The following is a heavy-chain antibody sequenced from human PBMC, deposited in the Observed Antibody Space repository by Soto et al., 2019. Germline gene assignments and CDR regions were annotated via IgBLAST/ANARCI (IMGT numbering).Heavy chain of an antibody. Sequence: EVQLLESGGDLVQPGGSLRLSCAASGFSFSTSSMAWVRQPPGKGLEWVSAISPSASDTLYADSVKGRVTIFRDNSKNTRFLQMTRLTAEDTAVYYCAKGGYTFAYEWGQGTLVTVSS. J-gene: IGHJ4*02. D-gene: IGHD5-18*01. CDR1: GFSFSTSS. CDR3: AKGGYTFAYE. V-gene: IGHV3-23*01. CDR2: ISPSASDT.